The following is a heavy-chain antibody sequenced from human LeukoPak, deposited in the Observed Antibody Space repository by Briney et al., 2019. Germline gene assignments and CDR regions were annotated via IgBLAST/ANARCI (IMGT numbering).Heavy chain of an antibody. D-gene: IGHD6-6*01. J-gene: IGHJ6*04. V-gene: IGHV4-4*09. CDR1: GGYITNYY. CDR2: IYTSGTT. CDR3: ARQGGYSSPFSV. Sequence: SETLSLTCTVTGGYITNYYWSWVRQPPGKGLEGIGYIYTSGTTNYNPSLKSRVTISVDTSRNQLSLRLSSVTAADTAVYYCARQGGYSSPFSVWGKGTTVAVSS.